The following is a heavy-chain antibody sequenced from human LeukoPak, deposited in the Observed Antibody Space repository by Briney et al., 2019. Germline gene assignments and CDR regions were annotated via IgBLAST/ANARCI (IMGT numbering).Heavy chain of an antibody. CDR1: GFTFNNYW. Sequence: GGSLRLSCAASGFTFNNYWMSWVRQAPGQGLGWVANINHDGSEKYYVDSVKGRFTISRDSAENSVYLQMNSLRVEDTALYYCAKDNGIPYYYAMDVWGQGTTVTVSS. CDR2: INHDGSEK. V-gene: IGHV3-7*03. D-gene: IGHD1-14*01. J-gene: IGHJ6*02. CDR3: AKDNGIPYYYAMDV.